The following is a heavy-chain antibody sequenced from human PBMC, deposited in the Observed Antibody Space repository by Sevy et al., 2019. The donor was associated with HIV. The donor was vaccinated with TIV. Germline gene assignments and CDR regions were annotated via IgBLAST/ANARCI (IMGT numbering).Heavy chain of an antibody. V-gene: IGHV4-39*01. CDR1: GCSISSSSYY. J-gene: IGHJ6*02. CDR2: IYYSGST. D-gene: IGHD3-10*01. Sequence: SETLSLTCTVSGCSISSSSYYWGWIRQPPGKGLEWIGSIYYSGSTYYNPSLKSRVTISVDTSKNQFYLKLSSVTAADTAVYYCARHRPQPHYYGSGSSYLSQGGMDVWGQGTTVTVSS. CDR3: ARHRPQPHYYGSGSSYLSQGGMDV.